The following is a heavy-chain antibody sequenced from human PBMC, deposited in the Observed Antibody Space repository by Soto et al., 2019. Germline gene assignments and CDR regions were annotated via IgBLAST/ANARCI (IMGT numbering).Heavy chain of an antibody. J-gene: IGHJ4*02. V-gene: IGHV4-61*01. CDR1: GGSVSSGSYY. CDR3: ASTQHYYDSSGYDGYFDY. Sequence: PSETLSLTCTVPGGSVSSGSYYWSWIRQPPGKGLERIGYIYYSGSTNYNPSLKSRVTISVDTSKNQFSLKLSSVTAADTAVYYCASTQHYYDSSGYDGYFDYWGQGTLVTVSS. D-gene: IGHD3-22*01. CDR2: IYYSGST.